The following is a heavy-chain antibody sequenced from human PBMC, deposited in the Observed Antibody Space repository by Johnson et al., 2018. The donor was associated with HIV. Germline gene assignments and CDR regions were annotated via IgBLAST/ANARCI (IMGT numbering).Heavy chain of an antibody. D-gene: IGHD6-13*01. J-gene: IGHJ3*02. CDR2: IATTGDR. Sequence: VQLVESGGGLVQPGGSLRLSCVASGFTFSSYDMHWVRQTTGKGLEWVSSIATTGDRYYADSVKGRFTISRDNSKNTLYLQMNSLRAEDTAVYYCARGEWSSSKGGSFDIWGRGTMVTVSS. CDR3: ARGEWSSSKGGSFDI. CDR1: GFTFSSYD. V-gene: IGHV3-13*01.